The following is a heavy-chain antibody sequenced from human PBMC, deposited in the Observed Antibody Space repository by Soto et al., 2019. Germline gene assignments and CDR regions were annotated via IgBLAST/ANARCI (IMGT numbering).Heavy chain of an antibody. V-gene: IGHV1-69*01. CDR2: FIPLFGTA. Sequence: QVQLVQSGAEVKKPGSSVKVSCKASGGTFGSLAITWVRQAPGQGLEWMGGFIPLFGTANYAQKFQGRVTFTADGSTGTAYMELSSLMSEDTALYHCAREGRGAYRTLYWGQGTLVTVSS. D-gene: IGHD3-10*01. CDR1: GGTFGSLA. J-gene: IGHJ4*02. CDR3: AREGRGAYRTLY.